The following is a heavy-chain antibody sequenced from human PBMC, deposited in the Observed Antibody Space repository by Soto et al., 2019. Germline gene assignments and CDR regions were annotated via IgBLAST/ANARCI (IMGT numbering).Heavy chain of an antibody. CDR1: GYTFTSYG. V-gene: IGHV1-18*04. CDR2: ISAYNGNT. D-gene: IGHD4-17*01. CDR3: ARERYDYGDPGHFQH. Sequence: QVQLVQSGAEVKKPGASVKVSCKASGYTFTSYGISWVRQAPGQGLEWMGWISAYNGNTNYAQKLQGRVTMTTDTSPSTAYMELRSLRSDDTAGYYCARERYDYGDPGHFQHWGQGTLVTVSS. J-gene: IGHJ1*01.